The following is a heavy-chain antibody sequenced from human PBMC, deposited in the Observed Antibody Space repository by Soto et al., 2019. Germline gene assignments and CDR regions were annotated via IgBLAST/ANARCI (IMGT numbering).Heavy chain of an antibody. D-gene: IGHD5-12*01. J-gene: IGHJ4*02. Sequence: EVQLVESGGGLVKPGGSLRLSCAASGFTFTNAWMNWVRQAPGKGLEWVGRIKSKHDGGTTDYAAPVKGRITISRDDSKNTLYLPVNSLRSEDTAVYYCTTWTIGYDYSDSWGQGTLVTVSS. CDR3: TTWTIGYDYSDS. V-gene: IGHV3-15*07. CDR2: IKSKHDGGTT. CDR1: GFTFTNAW.